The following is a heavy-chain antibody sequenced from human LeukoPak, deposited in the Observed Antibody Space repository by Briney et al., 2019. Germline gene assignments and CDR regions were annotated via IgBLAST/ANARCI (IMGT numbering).Heavy chain of an antibody. CDR1: GFTFSSYA. CDR2: ISGSGGST. J-gene: IGHJ4*02. Sequence: GGSLRLSCAASGFTFSSYAMSWVRQAPGKGLEWVSDISGSGGSTYYADSVKGRFTISRDNSKNTLYLQMNSLRAEDTAVYYCAKCPGIVGVNFDYWGQGTLVTVSS. V-gene: IGHV3-23*01. CDR3: AKCPGIVGVNFDY. D-gene: IGHD1-26*01.